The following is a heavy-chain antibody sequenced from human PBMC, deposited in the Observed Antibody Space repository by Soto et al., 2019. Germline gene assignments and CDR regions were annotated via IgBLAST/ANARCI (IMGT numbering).Heavy chain of an antibody. CDR3: ARSQGSSTSLEIYYYYYYGMDV. J-gene: IGHJ6*02. V-gene: IGHV1-69*01. D-gene: IGHD2-2*01. CDR1: GGTFSSYA. CDR2: IIPISGTA. Sequence: QVRLVQSGAEVKKPGSSVKVSCKASGGTFSSYAISWVRQAPGQGLEWMGGIIPISGTANYAQKFQGRVTITADESTSTAYMELSSLRSEDTAVYYCARSQGSSTSLEIYYYYYYGMDVWGQGTTVTVSS.